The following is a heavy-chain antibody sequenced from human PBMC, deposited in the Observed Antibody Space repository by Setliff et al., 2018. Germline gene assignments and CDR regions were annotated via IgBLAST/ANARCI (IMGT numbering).Heavy chain of an antibody. Sequence: SETLSLTCSVSGGSISSGVYYWTWIRQPPGKGLEWIGEINHSGSTNYNPSLKSRVTISVDTSKNQFSLKLSSVTAADTAVYYCARARSRYYNFWSGEMDVWGKGTTVTVSS. CDR3: ARARSRYYNFWSGEMDV. V-gene: IGHV4-39*07. J-gene: IGHJ6*04. CDR2: INHSGST. D-gene: IGHD3-3*01. CDR1: GGSISSGVYY.